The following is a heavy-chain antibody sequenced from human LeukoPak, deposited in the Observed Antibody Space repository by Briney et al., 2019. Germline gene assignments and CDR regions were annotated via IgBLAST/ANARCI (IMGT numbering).Heavy chain of an antibody. D-gene: IGHD2-8*01. CDR3: AKTNGYFDQ. Sequence: PGGSLRLSCAASGFTFSSYGMTWLRQTPAKGLEWVSAISGCGETTYYSDSVKGRFTISRDNSKNTLFLQMNSLRVEDAAMYYCAKTNGYFDQWGQGTLVAVSS. J-gene: IGHJ4*02. V-gene: IGHV3-23*01. CDR2: ISGCGETT. CDR1: GFTFSSYG.